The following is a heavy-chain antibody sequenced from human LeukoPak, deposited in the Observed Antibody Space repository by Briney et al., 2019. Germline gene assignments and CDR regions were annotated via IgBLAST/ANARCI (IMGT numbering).Heavy chain of an antibody. V-gene: IGHV4-39*01. Sequence: SETLSLTCTVSGGSISSSGYSWAWVRQPPGKGLEWIGNVYYSGTTDYNPSLESRVTIFVDTSKSQFSLRVRSVTAADTAVYYCARRRAPGTGFFDYWGQGALVTVSS. CDR3: ARRRAPGTGFFDY. CDR2: VYYSGTT. J-gene: IGHJ4*02. CDR1: GGSISSSGYS. D-gene: IGHD3/OR15-3a*01.